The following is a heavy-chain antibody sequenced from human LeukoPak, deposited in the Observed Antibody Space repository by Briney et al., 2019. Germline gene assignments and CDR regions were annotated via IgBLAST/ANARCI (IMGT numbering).Heavy chain of an antibody. J-gene: IGHJ4*02. D-gene: IGHD4-11*01. Sequence: SETLSLTCTVSGGSISSYYWSWIRQPPGKGLEWIGYIYYSGSTNYNPSLKSRVTISVDTSKNQFSLKLSSVTAADTAMYYCARLSTLGKATVYFDYWGQGTLVTVSS. CDR1: GGSISSYY. CDR3: ARLSTLGKATVYFDY. CDR2: IYYSGST. V-gene: IGHV4-59*01.